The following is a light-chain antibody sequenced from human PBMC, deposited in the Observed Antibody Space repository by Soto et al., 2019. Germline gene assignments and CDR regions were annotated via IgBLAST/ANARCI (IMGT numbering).Light chain of an antibody. V-gene: IGKV3-15*01. J-gene: IGKJ1*01. Sequence: ILMTQSPATLSVSPGERATLSCRASQSVSNNLAWYQQKPGQAPRLLIYDASTRATGIPARCSGSGSGTEFTLPISGLQSEDFAVYYCQQYNNWPPWTFGQGTKVEIK. CDR1: QSVSNN. CDR3: QQYNNWPPWT. CDR2: DAS.